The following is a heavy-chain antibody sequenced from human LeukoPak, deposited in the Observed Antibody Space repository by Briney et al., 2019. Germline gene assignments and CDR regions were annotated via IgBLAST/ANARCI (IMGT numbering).Heavy chain of an antibody. Sequence: ASVKVSCKASGYTFTSYDMNWVRQATGQGLEWMGWMNPNSGNTGYAQKFQGRVTMTRNTSISTAYMELSSLRSEDTAVYYCARVHYDILTGYPSSDAFDIWGQGTMVTVSS. CDR3: ARVHYDILTGYPSSDAFDI. CDR2: MNPNSGNT. V-gene: IGHV1-8*01. J-gene: IGHJ3*02. D-gene: IGHD3-9*01. CDR1: GYTFTSYD.